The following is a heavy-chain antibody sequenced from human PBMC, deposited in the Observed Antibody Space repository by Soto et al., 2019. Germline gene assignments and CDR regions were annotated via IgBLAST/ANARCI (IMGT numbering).Heavy chain of an antibody. J-gene: IGHJ4*02. V-gene: IGHV3-23*01. CDR2: ISGSGGST. CDR3: AKDFDPRHFDWLLLATFDY. CDR1: GFTFSSYA. D-gene: IGHD3-9*01. Sequence: GGSLRLSCAASGFTFSSYAMSWVRQAPGKGLEWVSAISGSGGSTYYADSVKGRFTISRDNSKNTLYLQMNSLRAEDTAVYYCAKDFDPRHFDWLLLATFDYSGQGTLVTVYS.